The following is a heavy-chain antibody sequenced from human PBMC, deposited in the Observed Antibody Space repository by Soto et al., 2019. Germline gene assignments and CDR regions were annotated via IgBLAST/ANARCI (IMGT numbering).Heavy chain of an antibody. CDR2: IKSKTDGGTT. J-gene: IGHJ4*02. CDR3: TTDPHGSGSYYNVDY. CDR1: GFTFSNAW. V-gene: IGHV3-15*01. D-gene: IGHD3-10*01. Sequence: GESLKISCAASGFTFSNAWMSWVRQAPGKGLEWVGRIKSKTDGGTTDYAAPVKGRFTISRDDSKNTLYLQMNSLKTEDTAVYYCTTDPHGSGSYYNVDYWGQGTLVTVSS.